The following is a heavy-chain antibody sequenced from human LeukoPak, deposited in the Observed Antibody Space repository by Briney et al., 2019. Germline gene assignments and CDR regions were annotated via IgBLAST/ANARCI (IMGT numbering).Heavy chain of an antibody. CDR3: ARGDIVVVVAANPADY. CDR1: GYTFTGYY. J-gene: IGHJ4*02. V-gene: IGHV1-2*02. CDR2: INPNSGGT. D-gene: IGHD2-15*01. Sequence: ASVKVSCKASGYTFTGYYMHWVRQAPGQGLEWMGWINPNSGGTNYAQKFQGRVTMTRDTSINTAYMELSRLRSDDTAVYYCARGDIVVVVAANPADYWGQGTLVTVSS.